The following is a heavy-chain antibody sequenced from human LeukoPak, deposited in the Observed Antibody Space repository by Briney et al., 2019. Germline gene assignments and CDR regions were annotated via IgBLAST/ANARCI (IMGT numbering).Heavy chain of an antibody. CDR2: ISSSGSTI. CDR1: GFTFSNYW. Sequence: GGSLRLSCAASGFTFSNYWMSWIRQAPAKGREGVSYISSSGSTIYYADSVKDRFTISRDNAKNSLYLQMNILRAEDTAVYYCARECGGDCYRAFDIWGQGTMVTVSS. D-gene: IGHD2-21*02. J-gene: IGHJ3*02. V-gene: IGHV3-11*04. CDR3: ARECGGDCYRAFDI.